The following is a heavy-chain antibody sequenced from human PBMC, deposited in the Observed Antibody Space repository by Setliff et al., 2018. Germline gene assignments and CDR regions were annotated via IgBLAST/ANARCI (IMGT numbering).Heavy chain of an antibody. V-gene: IGHV4-4*02. D-gene: IGHD1-1*01. J-gene: IGHJ6*03. CDR1: GGSVRSNNW. CDR3: ARGAPQRSSFDSRYMDV. Sequence: SETLSLTCAVSGGSVRSNNWWNWVRQPPGKGLEWIGDIYQSGTTNYNPSLKSRVTISADTSKNQFSLKLKSVTAADTAVYYCARGAPQRSSFDSRYMDVWDKGATVTVSS. CDR2: IYQSGTT.